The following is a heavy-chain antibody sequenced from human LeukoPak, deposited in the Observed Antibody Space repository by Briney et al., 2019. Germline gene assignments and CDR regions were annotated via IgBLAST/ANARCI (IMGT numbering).Heavy chain of an antibody. J-gene: IGHJ4*02. CDR2: ISYDGSNK. V-gene: IGHV3-30-3*01. CDR3: ARGLGAVAVTDY. D-gene: IGHD6-19*01. Sequence: GGSLRLSCAASRFTFSSYAMHWVRQAPGKGLEWVAVISYDGSNKYYADSVKGRFTISRDNSKNTLYLQMNSLGAEDTAVYYCARGLGAVAVTDYWGQGTLVTVSS. CDR1: RFTFSSYA.